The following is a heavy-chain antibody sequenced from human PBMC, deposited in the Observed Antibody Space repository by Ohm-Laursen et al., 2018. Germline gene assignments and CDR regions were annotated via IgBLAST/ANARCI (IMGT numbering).Heavy chain of an antibody. D-gene: IGHD5-18*01. Sequence: SLRLSCSASGFTLNTNAMSWVRQAPGKGLEWVSAISGSGGSTYYADSVKGRFTISRDNSKNTLYLQMNSLRADDTAVYYCAKDGAWIQLWYDYWGQGTLVTVSS. CDR3: AKDGAWIQLWYDY. V-gene: IGHV3-23*01. CDR2: ISGSGGST. J-gene: IGHJ4*02. CDR1: GFTLNTNA.